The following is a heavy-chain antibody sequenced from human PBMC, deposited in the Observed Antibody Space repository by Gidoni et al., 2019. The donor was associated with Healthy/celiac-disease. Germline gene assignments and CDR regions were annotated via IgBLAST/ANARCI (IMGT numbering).Heavy chain of an antibody. V-gene: IGHV3-9*01. D-gene: IGHD6-19*01. CDR1: GFTFDDYA. J-gene: IGHJ6*02. CDR2: ISWNSGSI. CDR3: AKDSGGWGDYYYGMDV. Sequence: EVQLVESGGGLVQTGRSLRLSCAASGFTFDDYAMHWVRQAPGKGLEWVSGISWNSGSIGYADSVKGRFTISRDNAKNSLYLQMNSLRAEDTALYYCAKDSGGWGDYYYGMDVWGQGTTVTVSS.